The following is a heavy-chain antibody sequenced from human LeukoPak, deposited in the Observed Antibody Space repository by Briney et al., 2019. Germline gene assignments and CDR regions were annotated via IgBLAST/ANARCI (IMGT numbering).Heavy chain of an antibody. CDR3: ARDSNYDLWSGYPRALDAFDI. V-gene: IGHV3-7*01. CDR2: IKQDGSEK. D-gene: IGHD3-3*01. CDR1: GFTFSSYW. J-gene: IGHJ3*02. Sequence: GGSLRLSCAASGFTFSSYWMSWVRQAPGKGLEWVANIKQDGSEKYYVDSVKGRFTISRDNAKNSLYLQMNSLRAEDTAVYYCARDSNYDLWSGYPRALDAFDIWGQGTMVTVSS.